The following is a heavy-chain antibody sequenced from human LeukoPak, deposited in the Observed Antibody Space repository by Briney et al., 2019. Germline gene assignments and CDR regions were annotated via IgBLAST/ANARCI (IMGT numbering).Heavy chain of an antibody. V-gene: IGHV3-66*01. D-gene: IGHD1-26*01. CDR3: ARETRVGTTYYFDN. J-gene: IGHJ4*02. Sequence: PGGSLRLSCAVSGFTFSRYWMSWVRQAPGKGLQWVSVIYSDDSTYYADSVKGRFTISRDDSKNTLYFQMNSLRAEDTAVYYCARETRVGTTYYFDNWGQGTLVTVSS. CDR1: GFTFSRYW. CDR2: IYSDDST.